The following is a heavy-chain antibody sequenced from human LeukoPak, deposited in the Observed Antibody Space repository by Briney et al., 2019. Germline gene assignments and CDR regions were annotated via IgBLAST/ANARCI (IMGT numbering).Heavy chain of an antibody. CDR3: ARGESAYYYDSSGYLPDY. D-gene: IGHD3-22*01. J-gene: IGHJ4*02. Sequence: SETLSLTCTVSGYSISSGYYWGWIRQPPGKGLEWIGSIYYSGSTYYNPSLKSRVTISVDTSKNQFSLKLSSVTAADTAVYYCARGESAYYYDSSGYLPDYWGQGTLVTVSS. CDR1: GYSISSGYY. CDR2: IYYSGST. V-gene: IGHV4-38-2*02.